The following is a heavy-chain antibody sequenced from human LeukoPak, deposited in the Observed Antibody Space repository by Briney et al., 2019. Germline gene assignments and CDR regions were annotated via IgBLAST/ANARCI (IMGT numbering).Heavy chain of an antibody. CDR3: ARFYANEWELPH. J-gene: IGHJ4*02. V-gene: IGHV3-30*04. CDR1: GFTFSSYA. CDR2: ISYDGSNK. Sequence: PGGSLRLSRAASGFTFSSYAMHWVRQAPGKGLEWVAVISYDGSNKYYADSVKGRFTISRDNSKNTLYLQMNSLRAEDTAVYYCARFYANEWELPHWGQGTLVTVSS. D-gene: IGHD1-26*01.